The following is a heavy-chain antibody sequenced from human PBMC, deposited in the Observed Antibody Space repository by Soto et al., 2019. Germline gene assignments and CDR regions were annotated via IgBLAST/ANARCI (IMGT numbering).Heavy chain of an antibody. D-gene: IGHD6-13*01. CDR1: GGSIGGYY. V-gene: IGHV4-59*01. J-gene: IGHJ6*02. Sequence: TLETLCLTCTVSGGSIGGYYVSWIRQPPGKGLEWIGYIYYSGSTNYNPSLKSRVTISVDTSKNQFSLKLSSVTAADTAVYYCASSNIAAAGFYYYGMDVWGRGTTVTVSS. CDR3: ASSNIAAAGFYYYGMDV. CDR2: IYYSGST.